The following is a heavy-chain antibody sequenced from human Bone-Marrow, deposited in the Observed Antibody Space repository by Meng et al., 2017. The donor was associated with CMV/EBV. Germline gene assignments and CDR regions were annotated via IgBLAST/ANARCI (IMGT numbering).Heavy chain of an antibody. CDR2: INPSGGST. CDR1: GYTFTSYY. V-gene: IGHV1-46*01. J-gene: IGHJ6*02. D-gene: IGHD3-3*01. Sequence: ASVKVSCKASGYTFTSYYMHWVRQAPGQGLEWMGIINPSGGSTSYAQKFQGRVTMTRDTCTSTVYMELSSLRSEDTDVYYCARESDFWSGSVGYYYGMDVWGQGTMVTVSS. CDR3: ARESDFWSGSVGYYYGMDV.